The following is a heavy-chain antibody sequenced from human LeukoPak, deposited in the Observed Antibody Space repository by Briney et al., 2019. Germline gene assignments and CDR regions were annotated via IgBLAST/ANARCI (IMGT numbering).Heavy chain of an antibody. CDR1: GGSISSGDYY. CDR2: IYYSGST. Sequence: PSETLSLTCTVSGGSISSGDYYWSWIRQPPGQGLEWIGYIYYSGSTYYNPSLKSRVTISVDASKNQFSLKLSSVTAADTAVYYCARVRFVRIAAAGPFDYWGQGTLVTVSS. CDR3: ARVRFVRIAAAGPFDY. J-gene: IGHJ4*02. V-gene: IGHV4-30-4*01. D-gene: IGHD6-13*01.